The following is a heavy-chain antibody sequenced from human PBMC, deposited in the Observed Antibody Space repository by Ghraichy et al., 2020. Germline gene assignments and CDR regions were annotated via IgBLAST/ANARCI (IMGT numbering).Heavy chain of an antibody. Sequence: SETLSLTCSVSGGSISSGDFYWSWIRQHPGKGLEWIAYIYYSGSTYYNPSLKSRVIISVDTSKNHFSLKLNSVTAADTAVYYCARMYSSSWSGFWYFDLWGRGTLVTVSS. CDR1: GGSISSGDFY. CDR3: ARMYSSSWSGFWYFDL. J-gene: IGHJ2*01. D-gene: IGHD6-13*01. CDR2: IYYSGST. V-gene: IGHV4-31*03.